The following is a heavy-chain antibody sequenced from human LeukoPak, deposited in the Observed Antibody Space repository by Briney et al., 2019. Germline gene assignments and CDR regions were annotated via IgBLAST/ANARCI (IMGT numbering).Heavy chain of an antibody. CDR2: IHYSGST. D-gene: IGHD1-26*01. CDR3: ARGTYYSGSYYVDI. V-gene: IGHV4-39*07. Sequence: SETLSLTCTVSGGSISSSSYYWAWIRQPPGKGLEWIGSIHYSGSTYYNPSLQSRVTISIDTSKNQFSLKLSSVTAADTAVYYCARGTYYSGSYYVDIWGQGTMVTVSS. CDR1: GGSISSSSYY. J-gene: IGHJ3*02.